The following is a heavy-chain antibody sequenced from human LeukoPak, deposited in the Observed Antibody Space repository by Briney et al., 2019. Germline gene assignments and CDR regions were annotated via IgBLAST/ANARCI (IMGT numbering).Heavy chain of an antibody. D-gene: IGHD3-3*01. V-gene: IGHV4-39*01. J-gene: IGHJ5*02. Sequence: SETLSLTCTVSGGSISSSSYYWGWIRQPPGKGLEWIGSTYYSGSTYYNPSLKSRVTISVDTSKNQFSLKLSSVTAADTAVYYCARHVGGVWSGYYTHWFDPWGQGTLVTVSS. CDR3: ARHVGGVWSGYYTHWFDP. CDR2: TYYSGST. CDR1: GGSISSSSYY.